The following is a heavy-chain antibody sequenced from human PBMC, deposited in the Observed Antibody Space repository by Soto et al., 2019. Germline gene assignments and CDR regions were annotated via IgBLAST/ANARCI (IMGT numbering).Heavy chain of an antibody. D-gene: IGHD4-17*01. CDR3: ARDKDYAFDY. CDR2: LTPRNDKI. V-gene: IGHV3-48*01. Sequence: PGGSLRLSCAASGFTFNDYSLNWVRQAPGKGLEWVSYLTPRNDKIWYADSVKGRFTIPRDNAKNSLYLQMSSLRAEDTAVYYCARDKDYAFDYWGQGTLVTVSS. J-gene: IGHJ4*02. CDR1: GFTFNDYS.